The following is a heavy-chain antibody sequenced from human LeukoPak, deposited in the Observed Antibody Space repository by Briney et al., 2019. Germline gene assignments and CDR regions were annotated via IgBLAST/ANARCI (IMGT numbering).Heavy chain of an antibody. Sequence: ASVKVSCKASGYTFTSYAISWVRQAPGQGLEWMGWISAYNGNTNYAQKLQGRVTMTTDTSTSTAYMELRSLRSDDTAVYYCAREYSSRSPPDYWGQGTLVTVSS. CDR3: AREYSSRSPPDY. CDR2: ISAYNGNT. J-gene: IGHJ4*02. D-gene: IGHD6-13*01. CDR1: GYTFTSYA. V-gene: IGHV1-18*01.